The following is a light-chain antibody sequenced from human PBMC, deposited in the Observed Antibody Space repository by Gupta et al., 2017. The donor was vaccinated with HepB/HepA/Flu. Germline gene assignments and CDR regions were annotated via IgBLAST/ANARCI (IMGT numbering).Light chain of an antibody. CDR3: QQSYSTPRGT. J-gene: IGKJ1*01. CDR2: AAS. V-gene: IGKV1-39*01. CDR1: QSISSY. Sequence: QMTQSPSSLSASVGDRVTITCRASQSISSYLNWYQQKPGKAPKLLIYAASSLQSGVPSRFSGSGSGTDFTLTISSLEPEDFVTYYCQQSYSTPRGTFGQGTKVEIK.